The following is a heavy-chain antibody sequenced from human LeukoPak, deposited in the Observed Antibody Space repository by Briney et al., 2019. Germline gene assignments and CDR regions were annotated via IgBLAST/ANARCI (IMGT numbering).Heavy chain of an antibody. Sequence: SVKVSCKASGYTFTSYGISWVRQAPGQGLEWMGGIIPIFGTANYAQKFQGRVTITTDESTSTAYMELSSLRSEDTAVYYCAMGEINKYSSVGDIGYFDYWGQGTLVTVSS. CDR1: GYTFTSYG. CDR2: IIPIFGTA. V-gene: IGHV1-69*05. D-gene: IGHD6-25*01. J-gene: IGHJ4*02. CDR3: AMGEINKYSSVGDIGYFDY.